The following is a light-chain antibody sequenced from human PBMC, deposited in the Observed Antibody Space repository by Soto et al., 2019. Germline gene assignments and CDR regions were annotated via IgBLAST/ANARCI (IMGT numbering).Light chain of an antibody. CDR1: SSNIGAGYD. CDR2: GTS. V-gene: IGLV1-40*01. CDR3: QSSDSIRSGAEV. J-gene: IGLJ3*02. Sequence: QSVLTQPPSVSGAPGQGVTISCTGSSSNIGAGYDVHWYQQVPGTAPKLLIFGTSNRPSGVPDRFSGSKSGTSASLAITGLLADDEADYYCQSSDSIRSGAEVFGGGTKVTVL.